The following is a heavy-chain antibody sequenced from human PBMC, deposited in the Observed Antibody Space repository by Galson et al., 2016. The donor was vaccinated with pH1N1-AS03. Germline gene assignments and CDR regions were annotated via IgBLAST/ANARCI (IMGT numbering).Heavy chain of an antibody. D-gene: IGHD1-26*01. CDR3: ARLQVPTTPGY. Sequence: SVKVSCKVSGYTFTTYYVHWVRQAPGQGLEWVGRINPVTGETDSPQQFQDRVTLTRDKSISTAYLDLSGLPFDDTAVDYCARLQVPTTPGYGGQGTRVTVSS. V-gene: IGHV1-2*06. J-gene: IGHJ4*02. CDR2: INPVTGET. CDR1: GYTFTTYY.